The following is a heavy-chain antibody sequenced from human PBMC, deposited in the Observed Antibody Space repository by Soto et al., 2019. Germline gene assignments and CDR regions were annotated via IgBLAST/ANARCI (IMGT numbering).Heavy chain of an antibody. CDR2: IYYSGST. Sequence: QVQLQESGPGLVKPSQTLSLTCTVSGGSISSGGYYWSWIRQHPGKGLEWIGYIYYSGSTYYNPSLHSRVTISVDTSKNQFSLKLSSVTAADTAVYYCAASCVACGGFNYYGMDVWGQGTTVTVSS. CDR1: GGSISSGGYY. CDR3: AASCVACGGFNYYGMDV. V-gene: IGHV4-31*03. J-gene: IGHJ6*02. D-gene: IGHD5-12*01.